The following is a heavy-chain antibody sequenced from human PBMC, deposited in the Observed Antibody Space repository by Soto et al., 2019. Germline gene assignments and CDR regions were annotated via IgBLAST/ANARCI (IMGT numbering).Heavy chain of an antibody. V-gene: IGHV3-30-3*01. D-gene: IGHD3-9*01. CDR3: ARDRTVYYDILTGHLRDPRTGTGFDP. CDR2: ISYDGSNK. Sequence: GGSLRLSCAASGFTFSSYAMHWVRQAPGKGLEWVAVISYDGSNKYYADSVKGRFTISRDNSKNTLYLQMNSLRAEDTAVYYCARDRTVYYDILTGHLRDPRTGTGFDPWGQGTLVTVSS. J-gene: IGHJ5*02. CDR1: GFTFSSYA.